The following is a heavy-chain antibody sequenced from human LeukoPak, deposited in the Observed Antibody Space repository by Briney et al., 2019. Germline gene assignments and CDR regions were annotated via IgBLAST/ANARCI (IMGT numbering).Heavy chain of an antibody. CDR3: AVGIAVAGPFDY. CDR1: GGSISSYY. Sequence: SQTLSLTCTVSGGSISSYYWSWIRQPPGKGLEWIGYIYYSGSTNYNPSLKSRVTISVDTSKNQFSLKLSSVTAADTAVYYCAVGIAVAGPFDYWGQGTLVTVSS. V-gene: IGHV4-59*12. CDR2: IYYSGST. J-gene: IGHJ4*02. D-gene: IGHD6-19*01.